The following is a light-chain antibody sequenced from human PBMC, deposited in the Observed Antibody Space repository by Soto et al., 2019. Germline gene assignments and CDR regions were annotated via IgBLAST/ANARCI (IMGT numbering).Light chain of an antibody. V-gene: IGKV1-39*01. Sequence: DIQMTQSPSSLSASVGDSVTVTCRASQTISGYLNWYQQKPGKAPKLLIYAASSLQSRVPLRFSGSASGTDFTLTITSLQPEDFATYYCQQTYNTPHTFGGGTNVEIK. J-gene: IGKJ4*01. CDR1: QTISGY. CDR2: AAS. CDR3: QQTYNTPHT.